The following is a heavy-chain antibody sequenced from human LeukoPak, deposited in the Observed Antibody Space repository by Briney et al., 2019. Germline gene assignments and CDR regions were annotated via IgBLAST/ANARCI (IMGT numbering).Heavy chain of an antibody. CDR2: ISGSGGST. V-gene: IGHV3-23*01. Sequence: SCKASGGTFSSYAMSWVRQAPGKGLEWVSAISGSGGSTYYADSVKGRFTISRDNSKNTLYLQMNSLRAEDTAVYYCAKCPYGSGTHNWFDPWGQGTLVTVSS. D-gene: IGHD3-10*01. J-gene: IGHJ5*02. CDR1: GGTFSSYA. CDR3: AKCPYGSGTHNWFDP.